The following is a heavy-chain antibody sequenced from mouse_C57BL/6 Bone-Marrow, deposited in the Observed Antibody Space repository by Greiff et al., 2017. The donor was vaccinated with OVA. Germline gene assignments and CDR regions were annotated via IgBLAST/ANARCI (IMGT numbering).Heavy chain of an antibody. J-gene: IGHJ2*01. CDR2: ISPGSGRT. V-gene: IGHV1-9*01. D-gene: IGHD2-3*01. CDR3: ARLYDYVDC. Sequence: VQLQQSGAELMKPGASVKLSCKATGYTFTGYWIEWVKQRPGHGLEWIGEISPGSGRTNYNEKFKGKATFTADTSSNTAYMQLSSLTTEDAAIYYCARLYDYVDCWGQGTTRTGSA. CDR1: GYTFTGYW.